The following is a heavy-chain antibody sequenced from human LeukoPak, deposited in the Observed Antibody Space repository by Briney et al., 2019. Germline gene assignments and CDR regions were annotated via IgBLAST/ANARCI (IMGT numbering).Heavy chain of an antibody. D-gene: IGHD4-17*01. CDR3: AGWAVTTFNDAFDI. CDR2: IYPGDSDT. V-gene: IGHV5-51*01. CDR1: GSIFTSYW. J-gene: IGHJ3*02. Sequence: GASLQISCQGSGSIFTSYWIGWVRQLPGKGLEWMGIIYPGDSDTRYSPSFQGQVTISADKSISTAYLQWSSLKAADTAMYYCAGWAVTTFNDAFDIWGQGTMVTVSS.